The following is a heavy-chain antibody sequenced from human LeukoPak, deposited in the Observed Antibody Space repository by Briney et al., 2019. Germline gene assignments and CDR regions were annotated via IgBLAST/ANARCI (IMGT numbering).Heavy chain of an antibody. Sequence: PGGSLRLSCAASGFTFSINAMSGVPGAPGKGLEWGSSVSSSGGSTYYADSVKGRFTISRDNSKNTLHLQMNSLRAEDAAVYYCAKDLYVDVRWGSASDIWGQGTVVTASS. J-gene: IGHJ3*02. CDR1: GFTFSINA. V-gene: IGHV3-23*01. D-gene: IGHD4-23*01. CDR3: AKDLYVDVRWGSASDI. CDR2: VSSSGGST.